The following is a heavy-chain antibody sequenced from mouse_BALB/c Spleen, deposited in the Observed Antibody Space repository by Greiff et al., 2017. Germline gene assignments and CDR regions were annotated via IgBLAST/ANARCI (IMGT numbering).Heavy chain of an antibody. V-gene: IGHV5-4*02. CDR2: ISDGGSYT. J-gene: IGHJ2*01. D-gene: IGHD4-1*01. CDR3: ARGLLTGFDY. CDR1: GFTFSDYY. Sequence: EVKLQESGGGLVKPGGSLKLSCAASGFTFSDYYMYWVRQTPEKRLEWVATISDGGSYTYYPDSVKGRFTISRDNAKNTLYLQMSSLKSEDTAMYYCARGLLTGFDYWGQGTTLTVSS.